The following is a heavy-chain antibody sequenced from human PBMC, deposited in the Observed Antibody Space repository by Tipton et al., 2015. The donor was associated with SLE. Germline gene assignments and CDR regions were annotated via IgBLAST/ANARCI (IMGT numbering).Heavy chain of an antibody. V-gene: IGHV3-7*01. Sequence: SLRLSCAASGFTFSSYWMSWVRQAPGKGLEWVANIKQDGSEKYYVDSVKGRFTISRDNAKNSLYLQMNSLRAEDTAVYYCARLKRTAGYYFDYWGQGTLVTVSS. J-gene: IGHJ4*02. CDR1: GFTFSSYW. CDR2: IKQDGSEK. D-gene: IGHD6-13*01. CDR3: ARLKRTAGYYFDY.